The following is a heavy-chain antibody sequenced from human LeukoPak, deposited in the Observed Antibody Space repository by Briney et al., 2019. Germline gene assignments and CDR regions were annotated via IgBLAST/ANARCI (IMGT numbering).Heavy chain of an antibody. CDR1: GFIFSDYY. CDR2: ISSSSIYT. V-gene: IGHV3-11*05. CDR3: ARVGTAMASRDY. D-gene: IGHD5-18*01. J-gene: IGHJ4*02. Sequence: GGSLTLSCAASGFIFSDYYMSWIRQAPGKGLEWLSYISSSSIYTSYADSVKGRFTISRDNAKNSLYLQMNSLRAEDTAVYYCARVGTAMASRDYWGQGTLVTVSS.